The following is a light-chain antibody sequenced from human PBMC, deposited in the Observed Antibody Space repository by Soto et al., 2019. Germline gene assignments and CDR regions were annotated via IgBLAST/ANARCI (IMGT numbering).Light chain of an antibody. J-gene: IGLJ7*01. CDR2: EVS. CDR3: CSYGGSSDV. CDR1: SSDVGSHNL. V-gene: IGLV2-23*02. Sequence: QSALTQPASVSGSPGQSITISCTGTSSDVGSHNLVSWYQQHPGQAPKLMIYEVSKRPLGVSTRFSASKSGNTASLTISGVQAEDESDYYCCSYGGSSDVFGGGTQLTVL.